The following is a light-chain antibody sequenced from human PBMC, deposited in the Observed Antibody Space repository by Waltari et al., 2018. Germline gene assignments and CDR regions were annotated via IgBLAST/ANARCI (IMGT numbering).Light chain of an antibody. CDR2: GVS. Sequence: QSALTQPASVSGSPGQSITISCTGTSSDVGGYDYVSWYQLHPGKAPKLLIYGVSNRPSGVSARFSGSKSGNTASLPISGLQADDEGDYYCTAYISTTSVISVIFGGGTKLTVL. V-gene: IGLV2-14*01. CDR1: SSDVGGYDY. CDR3: TAYISTTSVISVI. J-gene: IGLJ2*01.